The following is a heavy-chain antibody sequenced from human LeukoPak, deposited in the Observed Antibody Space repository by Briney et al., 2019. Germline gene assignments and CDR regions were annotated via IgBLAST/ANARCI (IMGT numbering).Heavy chain of an antibody. Sequence: GGSLRLSCAASGFSFTNYWMHWVRQAPGKGLVWVSRIYTDGSSTNYADSVKGRFTISRDNAKNTLFLQMNSLRAEDTAVYYCARGASNRFDNWGQGTLVTVSS. CDR1: GFSFTNYW. V-gene: IGHV3-74*01. J-gene: IGHJ4*02. D-gene: IGHD1-14*01. CDR3: ARGASNRFDN. CDR2: IYTDGSST.